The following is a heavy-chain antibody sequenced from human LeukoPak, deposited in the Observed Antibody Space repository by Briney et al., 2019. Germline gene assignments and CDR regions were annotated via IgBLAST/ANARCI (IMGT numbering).Heavy chain of an antibody. J-gene: IGHJ4*02. Sequence: SETLSLTCTVSGGSISSGSYYWSWLRQPAGRGVEWIGRIYTGGSTNYNPSLKSRVTISVDTSKNQFSLKLSSVTAADTAVYYCARGLRSGWYREDYWGQGTLVTVSS. D-gene: IGHD6-19*01. CDR3: ARGLRSGWYREDY. V-gene: IGHV4-61*02. CDR2: IYTGGST. CDR1: GGSISSGSYY.